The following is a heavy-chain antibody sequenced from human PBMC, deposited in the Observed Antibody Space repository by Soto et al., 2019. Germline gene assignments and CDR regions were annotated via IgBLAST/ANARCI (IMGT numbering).Heavy chain of an antibody. V-gene: IGHV2-5*02. CDR2: IYWDDDK. CDR3: ARQRYCSSTSCPPREDY. Sequence: QITLKESGPTLVKPTQTLTLTCTFSGFSLSTSGVGVGWIRQPPGKALEWLALIYWDDDKGNSPSLKSRLTITKDTSKNQVVLTMTNMDPVDTATYYCARQRYCSSTSCPPREDYWGQGTLVTVSS. J-gene: IGHJ4*02. D-gene: IGHD2-2*01. CDR1: GFSLSTSGVG.